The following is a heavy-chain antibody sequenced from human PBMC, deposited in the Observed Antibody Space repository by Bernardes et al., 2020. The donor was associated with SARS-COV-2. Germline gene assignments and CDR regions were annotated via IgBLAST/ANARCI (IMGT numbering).Heavy chain of an antibody. Sequence: GSLRLSCAASGFTFNTFDMHWVRLAPGKGLEWLTIIWYDGINKYYADSVKGRFTVSRDNSRNTLYLQMNSLRAEDTAVYYCARDIGQIAAAGSGFDYWGQGTLVTVSS. D-gene: IGHD6-13*01. CDR1: GFTFNTFD. CDR2: IWYDGINK. V-gene: IGHV3-33*01. J-gene: IGHJ4*02. CDR3: ARDIGQIAAAGSGFDY.